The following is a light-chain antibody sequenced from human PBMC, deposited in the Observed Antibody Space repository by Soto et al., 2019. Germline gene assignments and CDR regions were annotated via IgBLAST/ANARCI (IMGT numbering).Light chain of an antibody. V-gene: IGKV3-15*01. Sequence: EIVMTQSPATLSVSPGERATLSCRASQSVSSNLAWYQQTPGQAPRLLIYGASTRATGIPARFSGXGYGKEFTLNISSLQSEDFAVYYCQQYNNWPRTFGQGTKVDTK. CDR3: QQYNNWPRT. CDR2: GAS. CDR1: QSVSSN. J-gene: IGKJ1*01.